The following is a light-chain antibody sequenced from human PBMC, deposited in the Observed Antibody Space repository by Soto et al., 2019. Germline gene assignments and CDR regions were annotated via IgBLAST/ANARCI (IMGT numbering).Light chain of an antibody. CDR2: AAS. J-gene: IGKJ2*01. Sequence: EIVLTQSPDTLSLSPGESATLSCRATQSVSSNYLAWYQQKPGQAPRLLIYAASRRATGLPDRFSGSGSGTDFTLTISRLESEDFAMYYGHCQEFGNSPVYTFGQGTKLEI. CDR3: QEFGNSPVYT. V-gene: IGKV3-20*01. CDR1: QSVSSNY.